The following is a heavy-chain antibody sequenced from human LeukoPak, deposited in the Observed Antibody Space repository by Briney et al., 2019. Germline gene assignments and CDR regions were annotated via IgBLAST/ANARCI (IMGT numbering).Heavy chain of an antibody. D-gene: IGHD6-13*01. V-gene: IGHV3-23*01. J-gene: IGHJ4*02. CDR2: ISGSGGNT. CDR1: GFTFGSYA. CDR3: AKDRGIAAAGYYFDY. Sequence: GGSLRLSCAASGFTFGSYAMSWVRQAPGKGLEWVSAISGSGGNTYYADSVKGRFTISRDNSKNTLYLQMNSLRAEDTAVYYCAKDRGIAAAGYYFDYWGQGTLVTVSS.